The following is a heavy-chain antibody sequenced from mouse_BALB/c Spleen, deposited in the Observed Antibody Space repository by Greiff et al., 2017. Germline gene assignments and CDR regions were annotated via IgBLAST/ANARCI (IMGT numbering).Heavy chain of an antibody. CDR1: GYTFTSYT. J-gene: IGHJ2*01. CDR3: ARSGTGDY. CDR2: INPSSGYT. V-gene: IGHV1-4*01. Sequence: VKLQESGAELARPGASVKMSCKASGYTFTSYTMHWVKQRPGQGLEWIGYINPSSGYTNYNQKFKDKATLTADKSSSTAYMQLSSLTSEDSAVYYCARSGTGDYWGQGTTLTVSS. D-gene: IGHD3-3*01.